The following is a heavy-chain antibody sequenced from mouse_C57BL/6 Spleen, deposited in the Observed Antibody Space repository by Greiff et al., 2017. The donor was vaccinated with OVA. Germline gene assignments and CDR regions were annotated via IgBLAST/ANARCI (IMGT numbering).Heavy chain of an antibody. D-gene: IGHD2-4*01. CDR2: ISSGSSTI. CDR1: GFTFSDYG. Sequence: DVMLVESGGGLVKPGGSLKLSCAASGFTFSDYGMHWVRQAPEKGLEWVAYISSGSSTIYYADTVKGRFTISRDNAKNTLFLQMTSLRSEDTAMYYCARDYDYDDGYYFDYWGQGTTLTVSS. CDR3: ARDYDYDDGYYFDY. J-gene: IGHJ2*01. V-gene: IGHV5-17*01.